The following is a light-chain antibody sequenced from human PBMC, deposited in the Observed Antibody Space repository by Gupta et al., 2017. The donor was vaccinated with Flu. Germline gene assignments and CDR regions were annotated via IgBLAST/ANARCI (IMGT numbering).Light chain of an antibody. CDR1: QSVSSNY. CDR2: GAS. Sequence: LSLSPGERATLCCRASQSVSSNYLAWYQQKPGQAPRLLIYGASSRATGIPDRFSGSGSGTDFTLTISRLEPEDFAVYYCQQYGSSPRTFGQGTKVEIK. CDR3: QQYGSSPRT. J-gene: IGKJ1*01. V-gene: IGKV3-20*01.